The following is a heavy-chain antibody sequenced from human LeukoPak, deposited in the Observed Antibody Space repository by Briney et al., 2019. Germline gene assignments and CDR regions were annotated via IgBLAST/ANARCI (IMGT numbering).Heavy chain of an antibody. CDR2: IYYSVTT. J-gene: IGHJ6*02. CDR3: ARGGCSGGSCYYHGMDV. Sequence: SETLSLTCSVSGGSITTYFWSWIRQPPGKGLEWLAYIYYSVTTNYNSSLTSRVIISVDTSKNQISLRASSVTAADTAVYYCARGGCSGGSCYYHGMDVWGQGTTVTVSS. CDR1: GGSITTYF. D-gene: IGHD2-15*01. V-gene: IGHV4-59*01.